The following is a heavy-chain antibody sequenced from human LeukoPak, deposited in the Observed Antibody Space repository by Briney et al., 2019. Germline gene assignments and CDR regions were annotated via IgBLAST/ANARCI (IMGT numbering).Heavy chain of an antibody. V-gene: IGHV3-23*01. CDR3: TTLGAAAGTSADY. CDR1: GFTFSSYA. J-gene: IGHJ4*02. CDR2: ISGSGGST. D-gene: IGHD6-13*01. Sequence: GGSLRLSCAASGFTFSSYAMSWVRQAPGKGLEWVSAISGSGGSTYYADSVKGRFTISRDNSKNTLYLQMNSLKTEDTAVYYCTTLGAAAGTSADYWGQGTLVAVSS.